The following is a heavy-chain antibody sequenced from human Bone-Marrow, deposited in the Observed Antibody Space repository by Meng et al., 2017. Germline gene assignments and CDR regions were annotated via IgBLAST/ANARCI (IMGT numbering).Heavy chain of an antibody. Sequence: GESPMISRAATGFTVSSYAMSSVRQAPGKRPEWVLAISGSGGSTYYAASVKGRFTISRDNSKNTLYLQMNSLRAEDTAVYYCAKKPSTGYSSSWGFDYWGQGTLVTVSS. D-gene: IGHD6-13*01. J-gene: IGHJ4*02. CDR3: AKKPSTGYSSSWGFDY. CDR1: GFTVSSYA. V-gene: IGHV3-23*01. CDR2: ISGSGGST.